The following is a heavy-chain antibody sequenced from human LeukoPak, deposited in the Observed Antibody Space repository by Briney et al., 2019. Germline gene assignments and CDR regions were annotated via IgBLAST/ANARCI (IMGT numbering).Heavy chain of an antibody. CDR1: GGSFSAYY. J-gene: IGHJ6*03. CDR2: INHSGST. D-gene: IGHD6-13*01. CDR3: ARHGAAAGINYYYMDV. V-gene: IGHV4-34*01. Sequence: SSETLSLTCAVYGGSFSAYYWSWIRQPPGKGLEWIGEINHSGSTNYNPSLKSRVTISVDTSKNQFSLKLSSVTAADTAVYYCARHGAAAGINYYYMDVWGKGTTVTISS.